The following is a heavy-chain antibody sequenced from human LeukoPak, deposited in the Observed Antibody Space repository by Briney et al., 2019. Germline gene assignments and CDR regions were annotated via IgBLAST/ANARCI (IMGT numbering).Heavy chain of an antibody. CDR3: ARGRSITMVRGVRFDY. CDR2: IYYSGST. V-gene: IGHV4-59*12. Sequence: SETLSLTCTVSGGSISSYYWSWIRQPPGKGLEWIGYIYYSGSTNYNPSLKSRVTISVKTSKNQFSLKLSSVTAADTAVYYCARGRSITMVRGVRFDYWGQGTLVTVSS. D-gene: IGHD3-10*01. J-gene: IGHJ4*02. CDR1: GGSISSYY.